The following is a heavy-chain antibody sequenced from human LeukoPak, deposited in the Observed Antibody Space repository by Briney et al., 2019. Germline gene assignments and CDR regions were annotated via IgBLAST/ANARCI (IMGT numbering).Heavy chain of an antibody. CDR3: AKDRGGSKQPSDY. V-gene: IGHV3-30*18. CDR2: MSYGGQNE. CDR1: GLTFSGYD. J-gene: IGHJ4*02. Sequence: GGSLRLSCAASGLTFSGYDMHWVRQAPGKGPEWVAVMSYGGQNERYADSVKGRFTISRDNFKKTLYLQMNGLRAEDTAVYYCAKDRGGSKQPSDYWGQGTLVTVSS. D-gene: IGHD1-14*01.